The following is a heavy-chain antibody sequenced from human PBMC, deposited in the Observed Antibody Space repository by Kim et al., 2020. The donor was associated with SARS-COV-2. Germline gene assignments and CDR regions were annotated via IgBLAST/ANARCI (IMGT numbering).Heavy chain of an antibody. CDR1: GFTFGDYA. D-gene: IGHD6-13*01. CDR3: TTAFVSSSSWSKTSLYFYY. V-gene: IGHV3-49*04. Sequence: GGSLRLSCTASGFTFGDYAMSWVRQAPGKGLEWLGFIRSKAYGGTTEYAASVKGRFTISRDDSKSIAYLQMNSLTTDDTAVYYCTTAFVSSSSWSKTSLYFYYWGQGTLVTVSS. CDR2: IRSKAYGGTT. J-gene: IGHJ4*02.